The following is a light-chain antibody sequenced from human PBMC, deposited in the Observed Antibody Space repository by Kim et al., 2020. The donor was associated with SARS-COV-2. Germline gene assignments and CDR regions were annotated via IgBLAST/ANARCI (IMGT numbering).Light chain of an antibody. CDR2: QDN. CDR1: KLGDKY. Sequence: SYELTQPPSVSVSPGQTASITCSGYKLGDKYVSWYQQKPGQSPVVVFYQDNQRPSGIPERFSGSNSGNTATLTISGTQAMDEADYYCQAWDSSTHHYVFGAGTKVTVL. J-gene: IGLJ1*01. CDR3: QAWDSSTHHYV. V-gene: IGLV3-1*01.